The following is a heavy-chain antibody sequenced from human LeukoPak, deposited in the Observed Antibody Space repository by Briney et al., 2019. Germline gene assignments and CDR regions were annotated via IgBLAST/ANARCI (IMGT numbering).Heavy chain of an antibody. CDR3: AGGATVTKVFDY. CDR1: GGSISSSSYY. Sequence: SETLSLTCTVSGGSISSSSYYWGWIRQPPGKGLEWIGYIYHSGSTYYNPSLKSRVTISVDRSKNQFSLKLSSVTAADTAVYYCAGGATVTKVFDYWGQGTLVTVSS. V-gene: IGHV4-39*07. J-gene: IGHJ4*02. D-gene: IGHD4-17*01. CDR2: IYHSGST.